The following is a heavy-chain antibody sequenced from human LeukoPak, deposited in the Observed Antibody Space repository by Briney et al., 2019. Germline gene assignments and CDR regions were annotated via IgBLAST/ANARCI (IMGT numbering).Heavy chain of an antibody. D-gene: IGHD3-22*01. J-gene: IGHJ5*02. CDR2: IYYSGST. Sequence: PSETLSLTCTVSGGSISSYYWSWIRQPPGKGLEWIGYIYYSGSTNYNPSLKSRVTISVDTSKNQFSLKLSSVTAADTAVYYCAREGQGSGYDWFDPWGQGTLVTVSP. V-gene: IGHV4-59*12. CDR1: GGSISSYY. CDR3: AREGQGSGYDWFDP.